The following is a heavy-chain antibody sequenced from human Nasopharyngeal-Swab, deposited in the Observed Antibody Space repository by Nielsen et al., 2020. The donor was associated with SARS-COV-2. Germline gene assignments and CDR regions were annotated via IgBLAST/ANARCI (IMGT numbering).Heavy chain of an antibody. CDR1: GFTFDDYA. V-gene: IGHV3-9*01. D-gene: IGHD2-15*01. Sequence: SLKISCAASGFTFDDYAMHWVRQAPGKGLEWVSGISWNSGSIGYADSVKGRFTISRDNAKNSLYLQMNSLRAEDTALYYCAKGLPYCSGGSCPHDAFDIWGQGTMVTVSS. J-gene: IGHJ3*02. CDR2: ISWNSGSI. CDR3: AKGLPYCSGGSCPHDAFDI.